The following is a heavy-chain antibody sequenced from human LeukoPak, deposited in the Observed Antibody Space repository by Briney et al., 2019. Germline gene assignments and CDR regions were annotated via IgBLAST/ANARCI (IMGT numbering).Heavy chain of an antibody. J-gene: IGHJ6*02. CDR1: GFTFSSYA. CDR3: ARDCEMAVAGYYYYYGMDV. V-gene: IGHV3-64*01. D-gene: IGHD6-19*01. CDR2: ISSNGGST. Sequence: GGSLRLSCAASGFTFSSYAMHWVRQAPGKGLEYVSAISSNGGSTYYANSVKGRFTISRDNSKNTLYLQMGSLRAEDMAVYYCARDCEMAVAGYYYYYGMDVWGQGTTVTVSS.